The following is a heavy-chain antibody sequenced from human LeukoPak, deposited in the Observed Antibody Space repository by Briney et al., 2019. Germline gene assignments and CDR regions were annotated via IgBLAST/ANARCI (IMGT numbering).Heavy chain of an antibody. J-gene: IGHJ4*02. CDR1: GDSLCGYY. D-gene: IGHD2/OR15-2a*01. CDR2: INHSGST. CDR3: ARSLRLCRAPDFLRY. V-gene: IGHV4-34*01. Sequence: SETETLLFALYGDSLCGYYWIGIRQPPGKGLEWIGEINHSGSTNYNASLKSRVTISVATSKNQFSLKPSSVAAADTAVYYCARSLRLCRAPDFLRYRGQGTLVTVSS.